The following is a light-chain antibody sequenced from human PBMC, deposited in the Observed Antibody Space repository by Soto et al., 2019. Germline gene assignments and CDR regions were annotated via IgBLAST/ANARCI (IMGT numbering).Light chain of an antibody. J-gene: IGKJ1*01. CDR2: KAS. CDR1: QSISSW. V-gene: IGKV1-5*03. Sequence: DIQMTQSPSTLSASVGDRVTITCRASQSISSWLAWYQQKPGKAPNLLIYKASSLKSGVPSRFSGSGSGTEFTLTISSLQPDDFATYYCQQYNSYRTFGQGTKVDIK. CDR3: QQYNSYRT.